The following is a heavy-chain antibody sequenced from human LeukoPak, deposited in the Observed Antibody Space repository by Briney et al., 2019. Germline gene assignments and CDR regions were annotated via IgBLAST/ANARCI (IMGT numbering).Heavy chain of an antibody. CDR2: IYTSGST. CDR3: ARGGGATRIDY. CDR1: VDSIRSGTYY. V-gene: IGHV4-61*02. Sequence: SETLSLTCSVSVDSIRSGTYYGSWIRQPAGKGLEWIGRIYTSGSTSYNPSLKSRVTVSVDTSKNQFSLKLTSVTAADTAVYYCARGGGATRIDYWGQGTLVTVSS. J-gene: IGHJ4*02. D-gene: IGHD5-12*01.